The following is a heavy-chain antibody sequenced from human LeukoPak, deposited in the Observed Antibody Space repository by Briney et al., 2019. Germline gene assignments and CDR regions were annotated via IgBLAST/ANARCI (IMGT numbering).Heavy chain of an antibody. CDR3: ARDEVGAPPIDY. CDR1: GFDFSSHS. V-gene: IGHV3-74*01. Sequence: GGSLRLSCETSGFDFSSHSMHWVRQAPGKGLVWISNIRGDGSLLGYADSVKGRFTVSRDNAKNTLFLHMTSLRAEDTAVYYCARDEVGAPPIDYWGQGALVTVSS. D-gene: IGHD1-26*01. J-gene: IGHJ4*02. CDR2: IRGDGSLL.